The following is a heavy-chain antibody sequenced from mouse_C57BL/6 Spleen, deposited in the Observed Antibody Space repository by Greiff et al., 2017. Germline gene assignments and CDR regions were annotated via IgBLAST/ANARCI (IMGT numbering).Heavy chain of an antibody. Sequence: VQLQQPVAELVRPGASVKLSCTASGFNIKNTYMHWVKQRPEQGLEWIGRIDPANGNTKYAPKFPGKATITADTSSNTAYLQLSSLTSEDTAIYYCAFYDGYRGNFDYWGQGTTLTVSS. D-gene: IGHD2-3*01. V-gene: IGHV14-3*01. J-gene: IGHJ2*01. CDR2: IDPANGNT. CDR3: AFYDGYRGNFDY. CDR1: GFNIKNTY.